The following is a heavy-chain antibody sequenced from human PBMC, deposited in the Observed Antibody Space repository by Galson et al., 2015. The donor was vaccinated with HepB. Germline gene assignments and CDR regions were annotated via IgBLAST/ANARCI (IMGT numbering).Heavy chain of an antibody. D-gene: IGHD1-7*01. CDR1: GYTFTSYG. V-gene: IGHV1-18*01. CDR3: ARVAVWNYFSDNWFDP. Sequence: SVKVSCKASGYTFTSYGISWVRQAPGQGLEWMGWISAYNGNTNYAQKLQGRVTMTTDTSTSTAYMELRSLRSDDTAVYYCARVAVWNYFSDNWFDPWGQGTLVTVSS. J-gene: IGHJ5*02. CDR2: ISAYNGNT.